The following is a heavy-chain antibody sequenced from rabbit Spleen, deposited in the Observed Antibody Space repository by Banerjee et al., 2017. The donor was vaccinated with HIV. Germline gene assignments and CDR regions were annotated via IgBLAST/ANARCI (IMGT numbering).Heavy chain of an antibody. D-gene: IGHD1-1*01. CDR3: ARDLVGVIGWNFYL. J-gene: IGHJ4*01. CDR2: INAATAKP. Sequence: QEQLVESGGGLVQPEGSLTLTCKASGFSFGDRDVMCWVRQAPGKGLEWIACINAATAKPVYATWAKGRFTISRTSSTTVTLRMTSLTAADTSTYFCARDLVGVIGWNFYLWGPGTLVTFS. V-gene: IGHV1S45*01. CDR1: GFSFGDRDV.